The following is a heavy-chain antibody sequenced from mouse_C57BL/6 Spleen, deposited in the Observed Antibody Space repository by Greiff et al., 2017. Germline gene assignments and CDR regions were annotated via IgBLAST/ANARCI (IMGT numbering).Heavy chain of an antibody. CDR1: GFTFSSYA. CDR2: ISSGGDYI. J-gene: IGHJ4*01. CDR3: TREDYYSNPYAMDY. V-gene: IGHV5-9-1*02. D-gene: IGHD2-5*01. Sequence: EVKLMESGEGLVKPGGSLKLSCAASGFTFSSYAMSWVRQTPEKRLEWVAYISSGGDYIYYADTVKGRFTISRDNARNTLYLQMSSLKSEDTAMYYCTREDYYSNPYAMDYWGQGTSVTVSS.